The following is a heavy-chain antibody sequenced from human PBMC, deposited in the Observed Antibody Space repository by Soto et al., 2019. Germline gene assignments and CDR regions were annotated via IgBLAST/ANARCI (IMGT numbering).Heavy chain of an antibody. CDR1: GFTFSSYA. V-gene: IGHV3-23*01. CDR2: INSAGST. CDR3: AKRGPYCFDY. J-gene: IGHJ4*02. Sequence: PGGSLRLSCAASGFTFSSYAMSWVRQAPGKGLEWVSTINSAGSTFYADSVKGRFTISRGNSKNTLYLQMNNLRAEDTAVYYCAKRGPYCFDYWGQGTLVTVSS.